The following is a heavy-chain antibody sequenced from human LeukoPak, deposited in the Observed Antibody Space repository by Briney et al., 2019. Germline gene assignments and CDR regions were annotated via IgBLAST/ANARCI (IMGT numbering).Heavy chain of an antibody. V-gene: IGHV1-8*03. CDR3: ARAIVVAGIDFDY. J-gene: IGHJ4*02. D-gene: IGHD6-19*01. Sequence: ASVKVSCKASGYTFTSYDINWVRQATGQGLEWMGWMDPNSGKTAYAQKFQGRVTITRNTSITTAYMELSSLRSEDTAVYYCARAIVVAGIDFDYWGQGTQVTVSS. CDR2: MDPNSGKT. CDR1: GYTFTSYD.